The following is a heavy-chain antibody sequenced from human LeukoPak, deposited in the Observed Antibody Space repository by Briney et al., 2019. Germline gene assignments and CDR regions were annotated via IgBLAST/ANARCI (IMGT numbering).Heavy chain of an antibody. Sequence: GESLKISCQVSGYIFTHYWIGWVRQMPGKGLESMGIIYPADSDTTYSPSFQGQVTISADKSISTVYLQWSSLKASDTAMYYCARRVSSWYFDYWGQGTLVTVSS. CDR1: GYIFTHYW. J-gene: IGHJ4*02. V-gene: IGHV5-51*01. D-gene: IGHD6-13*01. CDR2: IYPADSDT. CDR3: ARRVSSWYFDY.